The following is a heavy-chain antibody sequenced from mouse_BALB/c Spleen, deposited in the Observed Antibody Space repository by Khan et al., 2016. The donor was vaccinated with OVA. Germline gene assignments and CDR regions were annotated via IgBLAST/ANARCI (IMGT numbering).Heavy chain of an antibody. V-gene: IGHV1-7*01. J-gene: IGHJ3*01. CDR1: GYTFTTYW. D-gene: IGHD1-1*02. CDR3: ERSGVYGSFAY. Sequence: QVQLKESGAELAKPGASVKMSCKASGYTFTTYWMHWVKQRPGQGLDWIGYINPSTGYTEYNQKFKDKATLTADKSSSTAYMQLNSLTSEDSAVYYCERSGVYGSFAYWGQGTLVTVSA. CDR2: INPSTGYT.